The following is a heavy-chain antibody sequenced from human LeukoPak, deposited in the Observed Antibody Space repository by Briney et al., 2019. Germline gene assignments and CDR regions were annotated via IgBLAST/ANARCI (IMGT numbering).Heavy chain of an antibody. V-gene: IGHV1-2*02. CDR3: ATAQQCSGGTCHAWTDAFHV. D-gene: IGHD2-15*01. Sequence: ASVKVSCKASGYTFTGYYMHWVRQAPGQGLEWMGWINPNSGGTNYAQKFQGRVTMTRDTSISTAYMELSRLRSDDTAVYYCATAQQCSGGTCHAWTDAFHVWGQGTMVTVSS. CDR1: GYTFTGYY. CDR2: INPNSGGT. J-gene: IGHJ3*01.